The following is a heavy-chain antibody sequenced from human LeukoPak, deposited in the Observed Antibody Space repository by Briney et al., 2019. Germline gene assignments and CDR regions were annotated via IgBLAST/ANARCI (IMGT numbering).Heavy chain of an antibody. CDR1: GYTFTSYG. D-gene: IGHD6-13*01. V-gene: IGHV1-18*01. Sequence: ASVKVSCKASGYTFTSYGISWVRQAPGQGLEWMGWISAYNGNTNYAQKLQGRVTTTTDTSTSTAYMELRSLRSDDTAVYYCARTIAAAGTNWFDPWGQGTLVTVSS. J-gene: IGHJ5*02. CDR2: ISAYNGNT. CDR3: ARTIAAAGTNWFDP.